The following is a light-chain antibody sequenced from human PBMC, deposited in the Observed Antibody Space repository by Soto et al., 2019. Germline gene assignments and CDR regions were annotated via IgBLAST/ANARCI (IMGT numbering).Light chain of an antibody. CDR3: QHSYSLPRT. Sequence: DIQMTQSPSSLSASVGDRVTITCRASQSVSGSLSWYQQKPGKAPNLLIYAASSLQRGVPSRFSGSGSGTDFTLTISTLQPEDFATYYCQHSYSLPRTFGQGTKVEVK. CDR2: AAS. J-gene: IGKJ1*01. CDR1: QSVSGS. V-gene: IGKV1-39*01.